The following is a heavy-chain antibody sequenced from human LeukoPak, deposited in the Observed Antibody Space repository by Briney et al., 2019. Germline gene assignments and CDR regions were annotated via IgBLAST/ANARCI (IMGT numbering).Heavy chain of an antibody. CDR3: AREGRITMIVVVTVQAFDI. CDR2: INSDGSSA. CDR1: GFIFSSYW. D-gene: IGHD3-22*01. V-gene: IGHV3-74*01. J-gene: IGHJ3*02. Sequence: GGSLRLSCAASGFIFSSYWMHWVRQAPGKGLVWVSRINSDGSSASYADSVKGRFTMSRDNAKNTVYLQMNSLRAEDTAVYYCAREGRITMIVVVTVQAFDIWGQGTMVTVSS.